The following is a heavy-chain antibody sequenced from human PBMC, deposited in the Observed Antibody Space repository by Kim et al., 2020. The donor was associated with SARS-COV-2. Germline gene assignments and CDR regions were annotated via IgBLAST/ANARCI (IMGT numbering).Heavy chain of an antibody. Sequence: GGSLRLSCAVSGFASDDYAMSWVRHVPGKGLEWVAGINWNGGSTDYGASVKGRFVISRDIDKSLLLQINTLRADDTALYYCARGGYCRMSSCYDLSAMDVWGQGTKVSVSS. J-gene: IGHJ6*02. V-gene: IGHV3-20*04. CDR2: INWNGGST. CDR3: ARGGYCRMSSCYDLSAMDV. D-gene: IGHD2-2*01. CDR1: GFASDDYA.